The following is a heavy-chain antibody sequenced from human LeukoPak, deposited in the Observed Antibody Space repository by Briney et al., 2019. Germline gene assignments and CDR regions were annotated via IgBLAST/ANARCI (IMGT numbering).Heavy chain of an antibody. V-gene: IGHV3-64D*06. CDR1: GFTFSTYA. Sequence: GGSLRLSCSASGFTFSTYAMHWVRQAPGKGLEYVSAISSNGGSTYYADSVKGRFTISRDNSKNTLCLQMSSLRAEDTAMYYCVNGDQSSWYRTLLYWGQGTLVTVSS. CDR2: ISSNGGST. D-gene: IGHD6-13*01. CDR3: VNGDQSSWYRTLLY. J-gene: IGHJ4*02.